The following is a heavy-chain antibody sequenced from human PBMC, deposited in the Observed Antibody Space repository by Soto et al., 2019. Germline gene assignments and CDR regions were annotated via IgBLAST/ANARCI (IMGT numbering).Heavy chain of an antibody. D-gene: IGHD2-2*01. CDR3: ARDRIVVVPAAPDAFDI. CDR1: GFTFSSYS. J-gene: IGHJ3*02. Sequence: EVQLVESGGGLVQPGGSLRLSCAASGFTFSSYSMNWVRQAPGKGLEWVSYISSSSSTIYYADSVKGRFTISRDNAKNSLYLQMNRLRDEDTAVYYCARDRIVVVPAAPDAFDIWGQGTMVTGSS. V-gene: IGHV3-48*02. CDR2: ISSSSSTI.